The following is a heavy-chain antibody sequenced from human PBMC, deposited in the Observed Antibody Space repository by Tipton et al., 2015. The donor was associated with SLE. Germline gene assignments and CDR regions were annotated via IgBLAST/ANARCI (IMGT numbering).Heavy chain of an antibody. J-gene: IGHJ4*02. D-gene: IGHD7-27*01. CDR2: IFYSGST. CDR1: GGSIDTAY. Sequence: TLSLTCTVSGGSIDTAYWSWIRQPPGKGLEWIGYIFYSGSTDYNPSLKSRVTMSIDTSKSQFSLKLSSVTAADTAVYYCARDEALGYFDPGGLAPLVTVSS. CDR3: ARDEALGYFDP. V-gene: IGHV4-59*01.